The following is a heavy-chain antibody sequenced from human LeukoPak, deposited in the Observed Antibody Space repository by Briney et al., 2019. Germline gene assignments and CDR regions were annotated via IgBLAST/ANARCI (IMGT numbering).Heavy chain of an antibody. CDR3: AFLEWYDYYYYGMDV. CDR2: INHSGST. J-gene: IGHJ6*02. D-gene: IGHD3-3*01. Sequence: SETLSLTCAVYGGSFSGYYWSWIRQPPGKGLEWIGEINHSGSTNYNPSLKSRVTISVDTSKNQFSLKLSSVTAADTAVYYRAFLEWYDYYYYGMDVWGQGTTVTVSS. V-gene: IGHV4-34*01. CDR1: GGSFSGYY.